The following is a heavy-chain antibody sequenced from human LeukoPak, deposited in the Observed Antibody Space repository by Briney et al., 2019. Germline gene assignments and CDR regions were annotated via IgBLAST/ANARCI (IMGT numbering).Heavy chain of an antibody. V-gene: IGHV4-39*01. Sequence: SETLSLTRTVSGGSISSSSYYWGWIRQPPGKGLEWIGSIYYSGSTYYNPSLKSRVTISVDTSKNQFSLKLSSVTAADTAVYYCARVPRNNYYDSSGTRDYWGQGTLVTVSS. CDR3: ARVPRNNYYDSSGTRDY. J-gene: IGHJ4*02. D-gene: IGHD3-22*01. CDR2: IYYSGST. CDR1: GGSISSSSYY.